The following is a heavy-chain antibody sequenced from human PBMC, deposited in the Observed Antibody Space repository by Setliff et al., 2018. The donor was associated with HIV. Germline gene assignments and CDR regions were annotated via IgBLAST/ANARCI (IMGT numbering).Heavy chain of an antibody. Sequence: ASVKVSCKASGYTFTTYSIIWVRQAPGQGLEWMGWMSPKSGNTGYAQKFQGRVTMTRNTSISTVYMELSSLRSEDTAVYYCARSRPQISIFGLVQDYWGQGTLVTVSS. J-gene: IGHJ4*02. CDR1: GYTFTTYS. CDR3: ARSRPQISIFGLVQDY. V-gene: IGHV1-8*02. CDR2: MSPKSGNT. D-gene: IGHD3-3*01.